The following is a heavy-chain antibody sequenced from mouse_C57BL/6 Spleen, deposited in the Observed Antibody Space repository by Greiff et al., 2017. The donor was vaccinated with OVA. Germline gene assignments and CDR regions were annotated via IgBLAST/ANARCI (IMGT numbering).Heavy chain of an antibody. CDR1: GFTFSSYA. Sequence: EVNVVESGGGLVKPGGSLKLSCAASGFTFSSYAMSWVRQTPEKRLEWVATISDGGSYTYYPDNVKGRFTISRDNAKNNLYLQMSHLKSEDTAVYCCERETATEAMDYWGQGTSVTVSS. V-gene: IGHV5-4*01. CDR3: ERETATEAMDY. CDR2: ISDGGSYT. J-gene: IGHJ4*01. D-gene: IGHD1-1*01.